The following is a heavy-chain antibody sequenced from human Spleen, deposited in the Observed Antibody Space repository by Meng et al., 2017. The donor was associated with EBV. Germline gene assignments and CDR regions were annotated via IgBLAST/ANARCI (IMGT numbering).Heavy chain of an antibody. CDR2: IKPSGGNT. CDR3: ARGQQWPNNNWFDP. D-gene: IGHD6-19*01. Sequence: QWQLVQSGGEVKRPRGSVKISCKASRYTLTTYQRHWARQAPGVGLGWMGMIKPSGGNTNYAPNFQGRATMTRHTTTGTFYMELNSLRSEDSAVYFCARGQQWPNNNWFDPWGQGTLVTVSS. CDR1: RYTLTTYQ. V-gene: IGHV1-46*01. J-gene: IGHJ5*02.